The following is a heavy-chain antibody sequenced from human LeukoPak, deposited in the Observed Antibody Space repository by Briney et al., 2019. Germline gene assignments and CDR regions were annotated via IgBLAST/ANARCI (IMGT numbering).Heavy chain of an antibody. CDR1: GGAIRSYY. CDR3: ARLMWSSSDAFDI. D-gene: IGHD1-26*01. CDR2: IYYSGST. J-gene: IGHJ3*02. V-gene: IGHV4-59*08. Sequence: PSRTLSLTWTVSGGAIRSYYWSWIRQPPGKGLEWIGYIYYSGSTNYNPSLKSRVTISVDTSKNQFSLKLSSVTAADTAVYYCARLMWSSSDAFDIWGQGTMVTVSS.